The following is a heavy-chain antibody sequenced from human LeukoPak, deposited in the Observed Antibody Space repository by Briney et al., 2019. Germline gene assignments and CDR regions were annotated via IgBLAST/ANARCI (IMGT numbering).Heavy chain of an antibody. CDR1: GYTFTSYY. Sequence: VASVTVSCKASGYTFTSYYMHWVRQAPGQGLEWMGIINPSGGSTSYAQKFQGRVTMTRDMSTSTVYVELSSLRSEDTAVYYCARLLGYCSGGSCYWGDNWFDPWGQGTLVTVSS. CDR2: INPSGGST. J-gene: IGHJ5*02. D-gene: IGHD2-15*01. V-gene: IGHV1-46*01. CDR3: ARLLGYCSGGSCYWGDNWFDP.